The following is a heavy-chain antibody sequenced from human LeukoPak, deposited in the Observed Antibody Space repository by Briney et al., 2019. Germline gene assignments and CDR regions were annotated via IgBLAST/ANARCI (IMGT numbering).Heavy chain of an antibody. CDR2: IYHSGST. CDR1: GYSISSGYY. CDR3: ARGRPGITMVRGVVTLFDY. V-gene: IGHV4-38-2*02. D-gene: IGHD3-10*01. Sequence: PSETLSLTCTVSGYSISSGYYWGWIRQPPGKGLEWIGSIYHSGSTYYNPSLKSRVTISVDTSKNQFSLKLSSVTAADTAVYYCARGRPGITMVRGVVTLFDYWGQGTLVTVSS. J-gene: IGHJ4*02.